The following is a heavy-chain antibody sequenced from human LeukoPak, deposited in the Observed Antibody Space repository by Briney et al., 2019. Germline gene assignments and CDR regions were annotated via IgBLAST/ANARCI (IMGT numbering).Heavy chain of an antibody. J-gene: IGHJ4*02. CDR1: GYNFSDYW. CDR3: ARQDGRALYYFDY. CDR2: IHPGDSDT. V-gene: IGHV5-51*01. Sequence: GESLKISCKVSGYNFSDYWIAWVRQMPGKGLECMGIIHPGDSDTRYSPSLQGQVTISADKSTSTAYLQWSSLKASDTAMYYCARQDGRALYYFDYWGQGTLVTVSS. D-gene: IGHD5-24*01.